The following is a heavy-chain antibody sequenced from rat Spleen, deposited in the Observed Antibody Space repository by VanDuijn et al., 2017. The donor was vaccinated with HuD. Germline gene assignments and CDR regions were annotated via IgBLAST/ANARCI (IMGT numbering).Heavy chain of an antibody. CDR1: GFSLTSYS. Sequence: QVQLKESGPGLVQPSETLSLTCTVSGFSLTSYSVSWVRQPSGKGPEWMGRMWYDGDTAYNSALKSRLSISRDTSKNQVFLKMNSLQTDDTGTYYCTRGTYNSGYDVMDAWGQGASVTVSS. CDR2: MWYDGDT. V-gene: IGHV2-63*01. D-gene: IGHD4-3*01. CDR3: TRGTYNSGYDVMDA. J-gene: IGHJ4*01.